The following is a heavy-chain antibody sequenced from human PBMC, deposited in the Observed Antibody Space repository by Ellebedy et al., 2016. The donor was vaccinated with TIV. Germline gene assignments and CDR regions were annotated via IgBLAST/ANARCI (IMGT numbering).Heavy chain of an antibody. CDR1: GFTFSSFA. D-gene: IGHD6-19*01. J-gene: IGHJ5*02. CDR2: ISGGGDST. CDR3: AKDRGSGWYENWFDP. V-gene: IGHV3-23*01. Sequence: GGSLRLSCAVSGFTFSSFAMNWLRQVPGKGLEWVSGISGGGDSTNYADSVKGRFTISRDNSKNKLYLQMDSLRAEDTALYYCAKDRGSGWYENWFDPWGQGTLVIVSS.